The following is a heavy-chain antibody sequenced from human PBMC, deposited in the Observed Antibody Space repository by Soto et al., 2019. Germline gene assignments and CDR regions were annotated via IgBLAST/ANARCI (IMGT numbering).Heavy chain of an antibody. CDR1: GYTFTDYY. CDR2: INPYTGAT. J-gene: IGHJ5*02. Sequence: QVQLVQSGAEVKKPGASVKVSCKASGYTFTDYYIHWVRQAPGQGLEWMAWINPYTGATKYAQKFQGWVTLTRDTSISTASMELSRLRSNATAGYYCARDGTARGPNPFDPWGQGTLVTVSS. CDR3: ARDGTARGPNPFDP. D-gene: IGHD3-10*01. V-gene: IGHV1-2*04.